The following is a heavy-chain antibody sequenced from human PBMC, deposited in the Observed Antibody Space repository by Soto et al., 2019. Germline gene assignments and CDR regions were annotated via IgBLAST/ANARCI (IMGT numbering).Heavy chain of an antibody. CDR3: AREDIAVAADY. V-gene: IGHV3-30-3*01. Sequence: QVQLVESGGGVVQPGRSLRLSCAASGFTFSSYAMQWVRQAPGKGLEWVAVISYDGSNKNYADSVKGRFTISRDNSKNTLYLQMNSLRAEDTAVYYCAREDIAVAADYWGQGTLVTVSS. CDR2: ISYDGSNK. CDR1: GFTFSSYA. J-gene: IGHJ4*02. D-gene: IGHD6-19*01.